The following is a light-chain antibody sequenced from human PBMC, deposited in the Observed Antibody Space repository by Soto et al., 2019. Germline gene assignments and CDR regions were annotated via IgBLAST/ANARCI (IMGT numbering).Light chain of an antibody. CDR1: SSNIGSNT. J-gene: IGLJ1*01. V-gene: IGLV1-44*01. Sequence: QLVLTQPPSASGTPGQRVTISCSGSSSNIGSNTVNWYQQLPGTAPKLLIYSNNQRPSGVPDRFSGSKSGTSASLAISGLHSEDEADYYCAAWDDSLNGSYVFGTGTKLTVL. CDR3: AAWDDSLNGSYV. CDR2: SNN.